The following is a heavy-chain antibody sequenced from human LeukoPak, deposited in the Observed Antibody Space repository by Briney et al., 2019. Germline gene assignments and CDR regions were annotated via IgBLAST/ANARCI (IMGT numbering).Heavy chain of an antibody. D-gene: IGHD5-18*01. Sequence: PGGSLGLSCAASGFXFSDYYISWIRQAPGKGLEWVSYISSSSSYTNYADSVKGRFTVSRDNAKNSVFLQMNSLRAEDTAVYYCARCGFSSAYGDYWGQGTLSPSPQ. J-gene: IGHJ4*02. CDR2: ISSSSSYT. CDR3: ARCGFSSAYGDY. V-gene: IGHV3-11*03. CDR1: GFXFSDYY.